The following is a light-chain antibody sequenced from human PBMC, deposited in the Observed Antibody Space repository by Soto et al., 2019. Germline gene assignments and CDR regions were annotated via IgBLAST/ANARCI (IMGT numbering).Light chain of an antibody. Sequence: DIQLTQSPSFLSASVGDRVTITCRASQGISTYLAWYQQRPGKAPKLLIHTAFTLQSGVPSRFSGSGSGTEFTLTISSLQPEDFATYYCQQRNTNPPNFGGGTKVEIK. J-gene: IGKJ4*01. V-gene: IGKV1-9*01. CDR1: QGISTY. CDR3: QQRNTNPPN. CDR2: TAF.